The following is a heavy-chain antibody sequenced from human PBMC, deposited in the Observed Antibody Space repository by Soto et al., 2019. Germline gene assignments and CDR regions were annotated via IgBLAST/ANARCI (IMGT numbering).Heavy chain of an antibody. Sequence: GSLRLSCAASGFTFSSYAMHWVRQAPGKGLEWVAVISYDGSNKYYADSVKGRFTISRDNSKNTLYLQMNSLRAEDTAVYYCARTQPVAAAGPLWGQGTLVTVSS. V-gene: IGHV3-30-3*01. CDR1: GFTFSSYA. CDR3: ARTQPVAAAGPL. J-gene: IGHJ4*02. D-gene: IGHD6-13*01. CDR2: ISYDGSNK.